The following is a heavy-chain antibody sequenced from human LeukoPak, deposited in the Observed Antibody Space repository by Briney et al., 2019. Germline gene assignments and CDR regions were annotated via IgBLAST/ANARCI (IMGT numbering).Heavy chain of an antibody. V-gene: IGHV4-39*02. CDR3: AGRVGASIWTGMHF. CDR1: GVSISGGSFH. J-gene: IGHJ4*02. CDR2: IHYSGST. D-gene: IGHD1-26*01. Sequence: SETLSLNCTVSGVSISGGSFHWGWVRQPPGKGLEWIGNIHYSGSTYYNLSLKSPVSISVDTSKNHFSLQLSSVTAADTAVYYCAGRVGASIWTGMHFWGQGTLVGVSS.